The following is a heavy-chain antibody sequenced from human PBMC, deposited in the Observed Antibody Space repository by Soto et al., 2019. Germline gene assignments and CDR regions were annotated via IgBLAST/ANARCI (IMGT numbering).Heavy chain of an antibody. CDR3: AKDSWYFDL. D-gene: IGHD6-13*01. J-gene: IGHJ4*02. V-gene: IGHV3-74*01. Sequence: LRLSCEASGFIFTNFWMHWVRQVPWKGLVWVSRIDTSGSSTSYADSVKGRFTISRDNAKNTVSLQMNSLRAEDTGVYYCAKDSWYFDLWSQGSLVTVSS. CDR1: GFIFTNFW. CDR2: IDTSGSST.